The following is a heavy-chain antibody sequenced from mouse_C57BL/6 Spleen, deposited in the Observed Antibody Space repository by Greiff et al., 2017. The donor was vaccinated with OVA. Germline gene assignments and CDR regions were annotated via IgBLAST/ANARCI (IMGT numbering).Heavy chain of an antibody. V-gene: IGHV1-18*01. CDR1: GYTFTDYH. Sequence: EVQLQQSGPELVKPGASVKIPCKASGYTFTDYHMDWVKQSHGKSLEWIGDINPNNGGTIYNQKFKGKATVTVDKSSSTAYMELRSLTSEDTAVYYCARTEEDWFAYWGQGTLVTVSA. CDR3: ARTEEDWFAY. J-gene: IGHJ3*01. CDR2: INPNNGGT.